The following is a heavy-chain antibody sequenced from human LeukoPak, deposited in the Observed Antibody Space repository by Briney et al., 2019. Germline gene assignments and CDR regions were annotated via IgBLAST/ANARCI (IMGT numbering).Heavy chain of an antibody. CDR3: ARDFTGTTSSIFDY. Sequence: PGGSLRLSCAASGFTFTSYALHWVRQAPGKGLEWVAVVFYDGSNKYYADSVKGRFTVSRDNSRNTLHLQMSGLRPEDTAVYYCARDFTGTTSSIFDYWGPGTPVIVSS. D-gene: IGHD1-14*01. J-gene: IGHJ4*02. CDR2: VFYDGSNK. V-gene: IGHV3-30*04. CDR1: GFTFTSYA.